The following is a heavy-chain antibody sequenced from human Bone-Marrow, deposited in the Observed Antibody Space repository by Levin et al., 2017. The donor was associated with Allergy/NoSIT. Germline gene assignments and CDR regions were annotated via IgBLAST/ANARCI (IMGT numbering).Heavy chain of an antibody. CDR3: ASLNYYDSSGYPPVFY. CDR1: GGSISSSNW. J-gene: IGHJ4*02. V-gene: IGHV4-4*02. CDR2: IYHSGST. Sequence: PSETLSLTCAVSGGSISSSNWWSWVRQPPGKGLEWIGEIYHSGSTNYNPSLKSRVTISVDKSKNQFSLKLSSVTAADTAVYYCASLNYYDSSGYPPVFYWGQGTLVTVSS. D-gene: IGHD3-22*01.